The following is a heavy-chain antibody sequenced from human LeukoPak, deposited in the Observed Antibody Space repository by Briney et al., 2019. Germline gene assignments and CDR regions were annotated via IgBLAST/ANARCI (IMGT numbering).Heavy chain of an antibody. V-gene: IGHV1-69*04. CDR1: GGTFSSYA. D-gene: IGHD2-15*01. CDR3: ASCSGGSCSSYYGMDV. J-gene: IGHJ6*02. Sequence: GSSVKVSCKASGGTFSSYAISWVRQAPGQGLEWMGRIIPILGIANYAQKFQGRVTITADKSTSTAYMELSILRSEDTAVYYCASCSGGSCSSYYGMDVWGQGTTVTVSS. CDR2: IIPILGIA.